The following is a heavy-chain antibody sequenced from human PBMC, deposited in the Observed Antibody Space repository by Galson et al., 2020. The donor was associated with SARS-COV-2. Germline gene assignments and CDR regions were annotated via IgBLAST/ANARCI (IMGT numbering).Heavy chain of an antibody. CDR3: ARGGIAAAEYFDY. D-gene: IGHD6-13*01. Sequence: GGSLRLSCAASGFTFSSYWMSWVRQAPGKGLEWVANIKQDGSEKYYVDSVKGRFTISRDNAKNSLYLQMNSLRAEDTAVYYCARGGIAAAEYFDYWGQGTLVTVSS. CDR1: GFTFSSYW. V-gene: IGHV3-7*04. CDR2: IKQDGSEK. J-gene: IGHJ4*02.